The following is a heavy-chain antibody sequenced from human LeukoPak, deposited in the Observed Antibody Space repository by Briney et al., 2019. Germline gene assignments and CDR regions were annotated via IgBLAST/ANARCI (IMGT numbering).Heavy chain of an antibody. CDR3: ARGYYYYYGMDV. J-gene: IGHJ6*02. Sequence: GGSLRLSCAASGFTVSSNYMSWVRQAPGKGLEWVSVIYSGGSTYYADSVKGRFTISRDNSKNTPYLQMNSLRAEDTAVYYCARGYYYYYGMDVWGQGTTVTVSS. CDR1: GFTVSSNY. CDR2: IYSGGST. V-gene: IGHV3-66*01.